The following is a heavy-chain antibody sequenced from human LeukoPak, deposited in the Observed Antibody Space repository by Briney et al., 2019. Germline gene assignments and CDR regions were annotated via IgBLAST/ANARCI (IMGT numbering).Heavy chain of an antibody. CDR2: VFYSGAT. V-gene: IGHV4-59*01. CDR3: ARTRVVRGVHYYYYGMDV. CDR1: GDSISGYY. Sequence: PSETLSLTCSVPGDSISGYYWSWVRQPPGKGLEGIGYVFYSGATNYNPSLKSRVTISVDTSKNQFSLKLSSVTAADTAVYYCARTRVVRGVHYYYYGMDVWGQGTTVTVSS. J-gene: IGHJ6*02. D-gene: IGHD3-10*01.